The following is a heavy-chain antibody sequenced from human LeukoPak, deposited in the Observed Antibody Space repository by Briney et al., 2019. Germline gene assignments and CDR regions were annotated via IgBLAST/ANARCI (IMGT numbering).Heavy chain of an antibody. J-gene: IGHJ6*02. CDR3: AKGSSSFYYYYGMDV. V-gene: IGHV3-23*01. CDR2: ISNNGGYT. D-gene: IGHD6-13*01. CDR1: GFTFSSSA. Sequence: GGSLRLSCAASGFTFSSSAMSWVRQAPGKGLEWVSAISNNGGYTYYADSVQGRFTISRDNSKSTLCLQMNSLRAEDTAVYYCAKGSSSFYYYYGMDVWGQGTTVTVSS.